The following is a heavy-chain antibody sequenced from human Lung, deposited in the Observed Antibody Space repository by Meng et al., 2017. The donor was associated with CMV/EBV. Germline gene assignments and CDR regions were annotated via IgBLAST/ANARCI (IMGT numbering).Heavy chain of an antibody. V-gene: IGHV3-64*02. CDR1: GFTFSSYA. Sequence: GESXKISCAASGFTFSSYAMHWVRQAPGKGLEYVSAISSNGGSTYYADSVKGRFTISRDNSKNTLYLQMGSLRAEDMAVYYCARDHDYDFWSGYVDYWGQGXLVTASS. D-gene: IGHD3-3*01. CDR2: ISSNGGST. J-gene: IGHJ4*02. CDR3: ARDHDYDFWSGYVDY.